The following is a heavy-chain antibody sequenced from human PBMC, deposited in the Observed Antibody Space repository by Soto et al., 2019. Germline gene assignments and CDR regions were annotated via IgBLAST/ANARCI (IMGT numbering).Heavy chain of an antibody. D-gene: IGHD3-3*01. V-gene: IGHV3-15*01. CDR3: TADNMFGATSPQFHH. Sequence: PGGSLRLSCGVSGFTFSDAWMSWVRQAPAKGLERVGRTKSKAEGRTTDFAASVKGRFSISGDDSKNMLYLQMNNLQTEDTAVYFCTADNMFGATSPQFHHWGQGTLVTVSS. J-gene: IGHJ1*01. CDR2: TKSKAEGRTT. CDR1: GFTFSDAW.